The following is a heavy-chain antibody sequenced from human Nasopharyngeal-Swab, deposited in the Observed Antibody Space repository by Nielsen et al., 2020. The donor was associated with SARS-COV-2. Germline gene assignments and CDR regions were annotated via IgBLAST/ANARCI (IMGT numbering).Heavy chain of an antibody. CDR2: INTDESEK. J-gene: IGHJ6*02. CDR3: ARGHFGMDV. V-gene: IGHV3-7*03. Sequence: WIRQPPGKGLEWVANINTDESEKHYLDSVKGRFTISRDNAKNSLYLQMYSLSAEDSAVYYCARGHFGMDVWSQGTTVTVSS.